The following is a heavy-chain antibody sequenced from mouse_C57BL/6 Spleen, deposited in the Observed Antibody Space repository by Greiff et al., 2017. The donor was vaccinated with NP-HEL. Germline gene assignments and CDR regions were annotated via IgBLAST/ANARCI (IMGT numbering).Heavy chain of an antibody. CDR3: VSDDGYYSWFAY. CDR1: GFTFNTYA. V-gene: IGHV10-3*01. CDR2: IRSKSSNYAT. J-gene: IGHJ3*01. Sequence: EVQRVESGGGLVQPKGSLKLSCAASGFTFNTYAMHWVRQAPGKGLEWVARIRSKSSNYATYYADSVKDRFTISRDDSQSMLYLQMNNLKTEDTAMYYGVSDDGYYSWFAYWGQGTLVTVSA. D-gene: IGHD2-3*01.